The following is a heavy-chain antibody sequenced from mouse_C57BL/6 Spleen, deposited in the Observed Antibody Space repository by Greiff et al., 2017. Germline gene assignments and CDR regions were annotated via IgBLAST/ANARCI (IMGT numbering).Heavy chain of an antibody. J-gene: IGHJ2*01. CDR2: IDPSDSYT. V-gene: IGHV1-59*01. CDR1: GYTFTSYW. Sequence: VKLMQPGAELVRPGTSVKLSCKASGYTFTSYWMHWVKQRPGQGLEWIGVIDPSDSYTNYNQKFKGKATLTVDTSSSTAYMQLSSLTSEDSAVYYCARRDYFDYWGQGTTLTVSS. CDR3: ARRDYFDY.